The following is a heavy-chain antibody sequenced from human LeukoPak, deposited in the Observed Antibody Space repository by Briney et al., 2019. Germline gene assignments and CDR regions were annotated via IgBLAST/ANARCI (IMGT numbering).Heavy chain of an antibody. Sequence: GGSLRLSCAASGFTFSSYGMHWVRQAPGKGLEWVAFIRYDGSNKYYADSVKGQFTISRDNSKNTLYLQMNSLRAEDTAVYYCAKDRLVESYAFDIWGQGTMVTVSS. V-gene: IGHV3-30*02. CDR2: IRYDGSNK. D-gene: IGHD2-2*01. J-gene: IGHJ3*02. CDR1: GFTFSSYG. CDR3: AKDRLVESYAFDI.